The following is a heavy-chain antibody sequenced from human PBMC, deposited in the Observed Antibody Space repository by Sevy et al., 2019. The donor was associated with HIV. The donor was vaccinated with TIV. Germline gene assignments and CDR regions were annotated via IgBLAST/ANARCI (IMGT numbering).Heavy chain of an antibody. Sequence: SETLSLPCTVSGGSISAYYWSWIRQPPGKALEYIGYIYYTGSTYYNPSLKNRVTISVDTSKNQFSLILSSVTAADTAVYYCTRSPPVRSGDDSLNWFDPWGQGTVVTVSS. CDR3: TRSPPVRSGDDSLNWFDP. J-gene: IGHJ5*02. CDR2: IYYTGST. CDR1: GGSISAYY. D-gene: IGHD5-12*01. V-gene: IGHV4-59*01.